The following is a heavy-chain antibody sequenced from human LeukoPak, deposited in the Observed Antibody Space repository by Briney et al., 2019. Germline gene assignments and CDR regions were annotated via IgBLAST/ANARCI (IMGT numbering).Heavy chain of an antibody. CDR2: TYYRSKWYN. CDR1: ADTLSTNTAA. V-gene: IGHV6-1*01. D-gene: IGHD2-15*01. J-gene: IGHJ6*02. Sequence: SQTLSLTCALSADTLSTNTAAWHWIRQSPSRALEWLGRTYYRSKWYNYYAGSVKSRIIFNPDTSKNQFSLQLNSVTPEDTAVYYCAREKVVIAATHYYGMDVWGQGTTVTVSS. CDR3: AREKVVIAATHYYGMDV.